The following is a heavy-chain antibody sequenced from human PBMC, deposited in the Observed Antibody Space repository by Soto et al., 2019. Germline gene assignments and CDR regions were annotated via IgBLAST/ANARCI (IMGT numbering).Heavy chain of an antibody. J-gene: IGHJ3*02. D-gene: IGHD3-10*01. Sequence: SETLSLTCTVSGGSISNYYWSWIRQPLGKGLEWIGYIYYSGNTNYNPSLKSRVTISVDTSENQFSLKLSSVTASDTAVYYCARRMINGSGASDIWGQGTMVTVSS. CDR1: GGSISNYY. V-gene: IGHV4-59*08. CDR2: IYYSGNT. CDR3: ARRMINGSGASDI.